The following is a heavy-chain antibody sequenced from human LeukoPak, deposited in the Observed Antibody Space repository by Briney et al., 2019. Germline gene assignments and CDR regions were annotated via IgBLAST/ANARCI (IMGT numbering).Heavy chain of an antibody. J-gene: IGHJ6*02. D-gene: IGHD5-12*01. CDR2: ISYDGSNK. CDR3: ARDQXIVXTXXDYYYGMDV. V-gene: IGHV3-30-3*01. CDR1: GFTFSSYP. Sequence: PGGSLRLSCAASGFTFSSYPMHWVRQAPGKGLEWVAIISYDGSNKYYADSVKGRFTISRDNSKNTLYLQMNSLRAEDTAVYYSARDQXIVXTXXDYYYGMDVWGQGTTVTVSS.